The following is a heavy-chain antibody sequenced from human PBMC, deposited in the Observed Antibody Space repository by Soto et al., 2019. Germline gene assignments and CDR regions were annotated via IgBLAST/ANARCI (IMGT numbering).Heavy chain of an antibody. V-gene: IGHV3-48*01. J-gene: IGHJ4*02. D-gene: IGHD3-9*01. CDR3: ARGLVYLEH. CDR2: ISGSSSTI. CDR1: GLILTSHG. Sequence: GGPLELSCAASGLILTSHGMNWSRQAPGKGLEWVSYISGSSSTIYYADSVRGRFTVSRDNAKTSLYLQMNSLRAEDTAVYYRARGLVYLEHWGQGSLVTVSS.